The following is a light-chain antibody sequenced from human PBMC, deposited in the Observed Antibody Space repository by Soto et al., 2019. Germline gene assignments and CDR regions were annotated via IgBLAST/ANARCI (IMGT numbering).Light chain of an antibody. CDR2: AAS. Sequence: EIVLPQSPGTLSLSQGERATLSCRASQSVSVNSLAWYQQKGGQAPRLLIYAASTRATGVPDRFSGTGSGTDFARTISRLATDDSEVYYWQQYGGSPFTFGPGTKVYSK. CDR1: QSVSVNS. V-gene: IGKV3-20*01. J-gene: IGKJ3*01. CDR3: QQYGGSPFT.